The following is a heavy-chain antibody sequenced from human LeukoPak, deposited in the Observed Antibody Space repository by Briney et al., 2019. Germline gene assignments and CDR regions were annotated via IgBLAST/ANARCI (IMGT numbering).Heavy chain of an antibody. CDR2: IYYSGST. D-gene: IGHD6-19*01. CDR1: GGSISSYY. V-gene: IGHV4-59*01. Sequence: SETLSITCTVSGGSISSYYWSWIRQPPGKGLEWIGCIYYSGSTNYNPSLKSRVTISVDTSKNQFSLKLSSVTAADTAVYYCARADRSSSGGIFDYWGQGTLVTVSS. J-gene: IGHJ4*02. CDR3: ARADRSSSGGIFDY.